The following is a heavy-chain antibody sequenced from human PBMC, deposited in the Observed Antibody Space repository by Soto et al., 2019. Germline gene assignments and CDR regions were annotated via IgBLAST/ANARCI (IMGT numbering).Heavy chain of an antibody. Sequence: QVQLQQWGAGLLKPPETLSLTCAVSGGSLRGYYWSWIRQSPGKGLEWIGEINYSGGTNYNPSLKSQVTISVDTSKNQFSLRLISLTAADTAVYYCAKSATVGAANFDVWGQGTMVTVSA. V-gene: IGHV4-34*01. J-gene: IGHJ3*01. D-gene: IGHD1-26*01. CDR3: AKSATVGAANFDV. CDR2: INYSGGT. CDR1: GGSLRGYY.